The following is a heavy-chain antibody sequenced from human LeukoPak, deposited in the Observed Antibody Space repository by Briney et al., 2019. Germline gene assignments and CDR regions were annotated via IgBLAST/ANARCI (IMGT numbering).Heavy chain of an antibody. J-gene: IGHJ4*02. V-gene: IGHV1-69*05. CDR3: AREPASFDDYGDFDY. CDR2: IIPIFGTA. Sequence: GASVKVSCKASGYTFTSYGISWVRQAPGQGLEWMGRIIPIFGTANYAQKFQGRVTITTDESTSTAYMELSSLRSEDTAVYYCAREPASFDDYGDFDYWGQGTLVTVSS. CDR1: GYTFTSYG. D-gene: IGHD4-17*01.